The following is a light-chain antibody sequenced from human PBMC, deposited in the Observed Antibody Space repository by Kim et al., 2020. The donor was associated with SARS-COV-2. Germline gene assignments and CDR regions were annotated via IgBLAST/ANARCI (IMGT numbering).Light chain of an antibody. CDR2: GAF. J-gene: IGKJ4*01. CDR3: QQYNDWPLIT. Sequence: IVMTQSPATLSVSPGEGVTLSCRADQSVKNNLAWYQQQPGQAPRLLIHGAFSRAAGVPARFSGSGSGTEFTLTISSLQSEDSGVYYCQQYNDWPLITFGGGTKVDIK. CDR1: QSVKNN. V-gene: IGKV3-15*01.